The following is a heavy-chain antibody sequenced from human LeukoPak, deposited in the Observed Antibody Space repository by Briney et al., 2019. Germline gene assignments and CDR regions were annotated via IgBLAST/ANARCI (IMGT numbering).Heavy chain of an antibody. D-gene: IGHD6-13*01. CDR3: ASTIAAAGYNWFDP. CDR2: IYYSGST. Sequence: PSQTLSLTCTVSGGSISSGGYYWSWVRQHPGKGLEWIGYIYYSGSTYYNPSLKSRVTISVDTSKNQFSLKLSSVTAADTAVYYWASTIAAAGYNWFDPWGQGTLVTVSS. CDR1: GGSISSGGYY. V-gene: IGHV4-31*03. J-gene: IGHJ5*02.